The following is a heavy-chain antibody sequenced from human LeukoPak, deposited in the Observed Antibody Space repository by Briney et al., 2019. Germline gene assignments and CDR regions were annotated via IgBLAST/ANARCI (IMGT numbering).Heavy chain of an antibody. CDR3: VSFYETY. Sequence: GGSLRLSCAASGNYWMHWVRQVSGKGLVWVSHINSDGSWTSYADSVKGRFTISKDNAKNTVYLQMNSLRAEDTAVYYCVSFYETYWGRGTLVTVSS. CDR2: INSDGSWT. V-gene: IGHV3-74*01. J-gene: IGHJ4*02. CDR1: GNYW. D-gene: IGHD2/OR15-2a*01.